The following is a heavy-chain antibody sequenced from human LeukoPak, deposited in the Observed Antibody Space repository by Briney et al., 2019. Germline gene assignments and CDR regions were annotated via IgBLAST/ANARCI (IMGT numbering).Heavy chain of an antibody. CDR1: GASFRSGGQY. Sequence: SETLSLTCTLSGASFRSGGQYWGWIRQTPGKGLEWIGDIFYNGKTNYNPSLKSRVTISLDTSRSQFSLRLSSVTAADTAVYYCARGSAYQLPEPGYYYYYMDVWGKGTTVTVSS. D-gene: IGHD2-2*01. CDR3: ARGSAYQLPEPGYYYYYMDV. CDR2: IFYNGKT. J-gene: IGHJ6*03. V-gene: IGHV4-61*08.